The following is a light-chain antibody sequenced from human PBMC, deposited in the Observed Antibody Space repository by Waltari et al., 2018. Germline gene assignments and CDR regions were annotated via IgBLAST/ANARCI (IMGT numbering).Light chain of an antibody. J-gene: IGKJ3*01. Sequence: DIQLTQSPSTVSASDGDRVTHTCRASQSISRWFAWYQQKPGKAPKLLIHKASSLQSGVPSRFSGIGSGTEFTLNITSLQPDDFATYYCQHYNSFSALFTFVPGTQVDIK. V-gene: IGKV1-5*03. CDR2: KAS. CDR1: QSISRW. CDR3: QHYNSFSALFT.